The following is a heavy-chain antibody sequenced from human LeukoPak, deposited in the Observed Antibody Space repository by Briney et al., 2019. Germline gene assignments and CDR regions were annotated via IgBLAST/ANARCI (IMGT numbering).Heavy chain of an antibody. Sequence: GGSLRLSCVASGFSFSDFYMSWIRQAPGKGLEWVYINYADSVKGRFTISRDNAKNSLYLQMNSLRAEDTAVYYSARKLGCSGGSCYGPWGQGTLVTVSS. D-gene: IGHD2-15*01. J-gene: IGHJ5*02. CDR1: GFSFSDFY. CDR2: I. V-gene: IGHV3-11*06. CDR3: ARKLGCSGGSCYGP.